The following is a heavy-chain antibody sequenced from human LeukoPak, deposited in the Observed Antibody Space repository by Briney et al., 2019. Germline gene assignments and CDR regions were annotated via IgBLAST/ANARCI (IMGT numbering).Heavy chain of an antibody. CDR1: GGSISSISYY. CDR2: IYTSGST. J-gene: IGHJ3*02. CDR3: ARHDSGGLTGPYDAFDI. D-gene: IGHD3-22*01. Sequence: PSETLSLTCTVSGGSISSISYYWGWIRQPAGKGLEWIGRIYTSGSTNYNPSLKSRVTMSVDTSKNQFSLKLSSVTAADTAVYYCARHDSGGLTGPYDAFDIWGQGTMVTVSS. V-gene: IGHV4-61*02.